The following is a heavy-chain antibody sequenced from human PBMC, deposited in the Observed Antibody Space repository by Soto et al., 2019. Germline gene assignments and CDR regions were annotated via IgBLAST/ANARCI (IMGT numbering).Heavy chain of an antibody. CDR2: ISSSGSTI. CDR3: ATTPYYDSSGPKDRSFDP. Sequence: PGGSLRLSCAASGFTFSSYEMNWVRQAPGKGLEWVSYISSSGSTIYYADSVKGRFTISRGNAKNSLYLQMNSLRAEDTAVYYCATTPYYDSSGPKDRSFDPWGQGTLVTVSS. CDR1: GFTFSSYE. J-gene: IGHJ5*02. D-gene: IGHD3-22*01. V-gene: IGHV3-48*03.